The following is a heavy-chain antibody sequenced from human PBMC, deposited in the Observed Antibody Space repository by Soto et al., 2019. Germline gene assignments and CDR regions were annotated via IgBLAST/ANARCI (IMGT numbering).Heavy chain of an antibody. D-gene: IGHD6-19*01. CDR2: IIPILGIA. CDR1: GGTFSSYT. CDR3: ARYGGTQWLDAFDI. Sequence: QVQLVQSGAEVKKPGSSVKVSCKASGGTFSSYTISWVRQAPGQGLEWMGRIIPILGIANYAQKFQGRVTITVDKSTSPAYMELSSLRSEDTAVYYCARYGGTQWLDAFDIWGQGTMVTVSS. J-gene: IGHJ3*02. V-gene: IGHV1-69*02.